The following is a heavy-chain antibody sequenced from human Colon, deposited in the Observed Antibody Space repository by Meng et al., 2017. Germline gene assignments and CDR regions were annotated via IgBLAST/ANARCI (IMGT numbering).Heavy chain of an antibody. J-gene: IGHJ6*02. CDR1: GSTFSSNG. V-gene: IGHV3-38-3*01. Sequence: GEPPQISFASPGSTFSSNGMSWVRQAPGKGLEWVSSISGDSTYYADSGEGRCTISRDNSKNTLQLHMNSLRAEDTAVYYCTRAWWELLGYSCYGMDFWGQGTMVTVSS. CDR3: TRAWWELLGYSCYGMDF. D-gene: IGHD1-26*01. CDR2: ISGDST.